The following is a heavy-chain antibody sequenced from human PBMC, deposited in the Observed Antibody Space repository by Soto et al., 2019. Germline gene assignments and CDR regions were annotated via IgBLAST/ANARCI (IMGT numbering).Heavy chain of an antibody. CDR1: GGSISSGGYY. Sequence: PSETLSLTCTVSGGSISSGGYYWSWIRQHPGKGLEWIGYIYYSGSTNYNPSLKSRVTISVDTSKNQFSLKLSSVTAADTAVYYCAREMDSSRWFDPWGQGTLVTVSS. J-gene: IGHJ5*02. V-gene: IGHV4-61*08. CDR3: AREMDSSRWFDP. CDR2: IYYSGST. D-gene: IGHD6-13*01.